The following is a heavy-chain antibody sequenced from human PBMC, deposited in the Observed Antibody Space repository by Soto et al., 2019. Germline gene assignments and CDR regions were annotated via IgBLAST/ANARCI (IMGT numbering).Heavy chain of an antibody. CDR1: GFSLSTSGVG. Sequence: QITLKESGPTLVKPTQTLTLTCTFSGFSLSTSGVGVGWIRQPPGKALEWLALIYWDDDERYSPSLRSRLTLTKDASKTQVVLTMTSMYPVDTATYYCAHTHVSAGFQHWGQGTLVTVSS. D-gene: IGHD2-2*01. CDR2: IYWDDDE. J-gene: IGHJ1*01. CDR3: AHTHVSAGFQH. V-gene: IGHV2-5*02.